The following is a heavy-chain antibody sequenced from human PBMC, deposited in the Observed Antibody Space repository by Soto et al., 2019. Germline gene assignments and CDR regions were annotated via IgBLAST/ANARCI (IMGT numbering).Heavy chain of an antibody. V-gene: IGHV1-18*01. D-gene: IGHD1-1*01. CDR1: GYGFTTYG. CDR3: ARGRYGDY. CDR2: ISAYNGNT. Sequence: QVHLVQSGAEVKKPGASVKVSCKGSGYGFTTYGITWVRQAPGQGLEWMAWISAYNGNTNYAQKLQGRVTVTRDTATSTAYMELRSLRSDDTAVYYWARGRYGDYWGQGALVTVSS. J-gene: IGHJ4*02.